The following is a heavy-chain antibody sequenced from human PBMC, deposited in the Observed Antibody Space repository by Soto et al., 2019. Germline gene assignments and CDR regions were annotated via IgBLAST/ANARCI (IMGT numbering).Heavy chain of an antibody. CDR1: GYSFTSYW. J-gene: IGHJ6*02. D-gene: IGHD6-19*01. V-gene: IGHV5-10-1*01. CDR3: ARHVRVAGWEGMDV. CDR2: IDPSDSYT. Sequence: PGESLKIACRGSGYSFTSYWISWIRQMPGKGLEWMGRIDPSDSYTNYSPSFRGHVTISADKSISTAYLQWSSLKASDTAMYYCARHVRVAGWEGMDVWGQGTTVTVSS.